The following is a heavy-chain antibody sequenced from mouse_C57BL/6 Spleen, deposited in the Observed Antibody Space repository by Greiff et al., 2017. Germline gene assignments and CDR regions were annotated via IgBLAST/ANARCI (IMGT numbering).Heavy chain of an antibody. CDR1: GYTFTSYW. J-gene: IGHJ4*01. D-gene: IGHD4-1*01. CDR3: ARSGPSYAMDY. CDR2: IHPNSGST. V-gene: IGHV1-64*01. Sequence: QVQLQQPGAELVKPGASVKLSCKASGYTFTSYWMHWVKQRPGQGLAWIGMIHPNSGSTNYNEKFKSKATLTVDKSSSTAYMQLSSLTSEDSAVYYCARSGPSYAMDYWGQGTSVTVSS.